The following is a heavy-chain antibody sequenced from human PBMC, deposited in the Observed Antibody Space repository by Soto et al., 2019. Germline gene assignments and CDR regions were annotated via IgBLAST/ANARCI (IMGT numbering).Heavy chain of an antibody. J-gene: IGHJ4*02. D-gene: IGHD3-16*01. Sequence: EVQLVESGGDLVQPGGSLRLSCAASGFTFSNYEMNWVRQAPGKGLEWVSYISSSGGTRYYADSVKGRFTFSRDNAKKSLYLQMNSLRLEDTAVYYCATVRGRVGGRGILDYWGQGTLVTVSS. V-gene: IGHV3-48*03. CDR3: ATVRGRVGGRGILDY. CDR2: ISSSGGTR. CDR1: GFTFSNYE.